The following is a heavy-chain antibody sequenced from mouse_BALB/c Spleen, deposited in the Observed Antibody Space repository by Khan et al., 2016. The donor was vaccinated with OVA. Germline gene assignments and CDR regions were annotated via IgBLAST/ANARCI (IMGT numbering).Heavy chain of an antibody. J-gene: IGHJ4*01. CDR2: ILPGRGNN. D-gene: IGHD4-1*01. CDR3: ARGAGTTYGMDH. Sequence: QVQLQQSGAELMKPGASVKISCKATGYTFSNYWIEWVKQRPGHGLEWIGEILPGRGNNNFNEKLKGKATITADTSSNIAYMQLSSLTSEDSAVYYCARGAGTTYGMDHWGQGTSVTVSS. CDR1: GYTFSNYW. V-gene: IGHV1-9*01.